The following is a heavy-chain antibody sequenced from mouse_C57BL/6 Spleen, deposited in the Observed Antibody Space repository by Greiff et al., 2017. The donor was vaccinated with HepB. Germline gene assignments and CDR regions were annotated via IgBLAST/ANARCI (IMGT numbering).Heavy chain of an antibody. CDR2: ISSGSSTI. V-gene: IGHV5-17*01. CDR1: GFTFSDYG. CDR3: AMLRYYAMDY. Sequence: EVKLQESGGGLVKPGGSLKLSCAASGFTFSDYGMHWVRQAPEKGLEWVAYISSGSSTIYYADTVKGRFTISRDNAKNTLFLQMTSLRSEDTAMYYCAMLRYYAMDYWGQGTSVTVSS. J-gene: IGHJ4*01. D-gene: IGHD1-1*01.